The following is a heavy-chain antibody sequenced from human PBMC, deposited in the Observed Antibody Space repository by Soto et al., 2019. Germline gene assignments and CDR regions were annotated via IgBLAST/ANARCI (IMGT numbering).Heavy chain of an antibody. CDR2: INDSGRT. J-gene: IGHJ4*02. CDR1: NEALNSYY. V-gene: IGHV4-34*02. CDR3: ARDRWSDRFLN. Sequence: QVQLRQWGAGLLKPSETLSLTCAVYNEALNSYYWSWIRQPPGKGLQWIGEINDSGRTYYNPSLRSRATISAVASSMQFSLRLTSVTAADTALYYCARDRWSDRFLNWGQGALVTVSS. D-gene: IGHD2-15*01.